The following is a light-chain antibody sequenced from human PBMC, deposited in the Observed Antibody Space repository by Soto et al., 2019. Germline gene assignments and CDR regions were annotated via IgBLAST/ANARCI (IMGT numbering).Light chain of an antibody. Sequence: QSVLTQPASVSGSPGQSITISCTGTSSDVGAYTSVSWYQQHPGKAPKLIIYEVSNRPPGVSTRFSGSKSASAASLTNSGLQAADEAHYYCRSYAGSKVFGTGTKDTVL. V-gene: IGLV2-14*01. CDR2: EVS. J-gene: IGLJ1*01. CDR1: SSDVGAYTS. CDR3: RSYAGSKV.